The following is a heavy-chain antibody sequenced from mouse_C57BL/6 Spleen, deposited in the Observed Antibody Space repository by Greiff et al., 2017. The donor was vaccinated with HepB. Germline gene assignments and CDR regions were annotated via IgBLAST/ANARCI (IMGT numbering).Heavy chain of an antibody. V-gene: IGHV3-6*01. D-gene: IGHD2-1*01. J-gene: IGHJ2*01. CDR1: GYSITSGYY. CDR2: ISYDGSN. CDR3: AREDEYGNYDY. Sequence: VQLQQSGPGLVKPSQSLSLTCSVTGYSITSGYYWHWIRQFPGNKLEWMGYISYDGSNNYNPSLKNRISITRDTSKNQFFLKLNSVTTEDTATYYCAREDEYGNYDYWGQGTTLTVSS.